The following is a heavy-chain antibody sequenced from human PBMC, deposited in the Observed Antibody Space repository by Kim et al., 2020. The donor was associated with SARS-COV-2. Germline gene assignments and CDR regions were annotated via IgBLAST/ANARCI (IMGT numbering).Heavy chain of an antibody. CDR3: ARGPGQSVATIFGVSFDY. CDR2: IYPGDSDT. J-gene: IGHJ4*02. D-gene: IGHD5-12*01. Sequence: GESLKISCKGSGYSFTSYWIGWVRQMPGKGLEWMGIIYPGDSDTRYSPSFQGQVTISADKSISTAYLQWSSLKASDTAMYYCARGPGQSVATIFGVSFDYWGQGTLVTVSS. CDR1: GYSFTSYW. V-gene: IGHV5-51*01.